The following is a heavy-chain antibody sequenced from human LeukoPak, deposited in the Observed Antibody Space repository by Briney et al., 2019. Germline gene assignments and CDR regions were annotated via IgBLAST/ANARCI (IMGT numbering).Heavy chain of an antibody. D-gene: IGHD4-23*01. CDR2: IYYSGST. CDR1: GGSISTYY. V-gene: IGHV4-59*12. Sequence: SETLSLTCTVSGGSISTYYGNWIRQAPGKGLEWIGYIYYSGSTNYNPSLKSRVTISVDTSRNQFSLKLSSVTAADTAVYYCARGLGYGGNSSYWGQGTLVTVSS. CDR3: ARGLGYGGNSSY. J-gene: IGHJ4*02.